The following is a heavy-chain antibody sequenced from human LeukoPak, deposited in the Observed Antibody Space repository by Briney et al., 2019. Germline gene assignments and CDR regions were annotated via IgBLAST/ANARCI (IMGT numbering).Heavy chain of an antibody. CDR3: ARYPLLRYFDWLTPYYFDY. CDR1: GFTFSSYW. CDR2: IKQDGSEK. V-gene: IGHV3-7*03. J-gene: IGHJ4*02. D-gene: IGHD3-9*01. Sequence: GGSLRLSCAASGFTFSSYWMSWVRQAPGKGLEWVANIKQDGSEKYYVDSVKGRFTISRDNAKNSLYLQMNSLRAEDTAVYYCARYPLLRYFDWLTPYYFDYWGQGTLVTVPS.